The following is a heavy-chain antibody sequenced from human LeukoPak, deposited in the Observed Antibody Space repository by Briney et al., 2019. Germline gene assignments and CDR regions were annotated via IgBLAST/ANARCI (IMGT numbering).Heavy chain of an antibody. CDR1: GGSISSYY. CDR3: ARANPAPSIAAAGTLDY. CDR2: IYYSGST. V-gene: IGHV4-59*01. Sequence: SETLSLTCTVSGGSISSYYWSWIRQPPGKGLERIGYIYYSGSTNYNPSLKSRVTISVDTSKNQFSLKLSSVTAADTAVYYCARANPAPSIAAAGTLDYWGQGTLVTVSS. J-gene: IGHJ4*02. D-gene: IGHD6-13*01.